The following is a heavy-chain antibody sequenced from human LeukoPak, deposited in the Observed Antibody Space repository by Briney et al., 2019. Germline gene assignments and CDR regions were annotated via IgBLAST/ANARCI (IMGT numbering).Heavy chain of an antibody. CDR1: GFSFSSYT. CDR3: ARDGTPYSSSWPNYYYYYYMDV. V-gene: IGHV3-23*01. CDR2: ISGGGDTT. J-gene: IGHJ6*03. Sequence: GGSLRLSCSASGFSFSSYTMTWVRQAPGKGPEWVSIISGGGDTTFYTDSVKGRFTISRDNSKNTLYLQMNSLRVEDTAVYYCARDGTPYSSSWPNYYYYYYMDVWGKGTTVTVSS. D-gene: IGHD6-13*01.